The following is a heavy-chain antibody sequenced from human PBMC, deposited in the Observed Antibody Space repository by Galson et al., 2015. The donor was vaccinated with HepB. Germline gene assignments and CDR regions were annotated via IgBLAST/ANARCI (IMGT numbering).Heavy chain of an antibody. J-gene: IGHJ4*02. D-gene: IGHD3-9*01. CDR3: ARVPYDILTGYYKHFDY. CDR1: GYTFTSCG. V-gene: IGHV1-18*01. Sequence: SVKVSCKASGYTFTSCGISWVRQAPGQGLEWMGWISAYNGNTNYAQKLQGRVTMTTDTSTSTAYMELRSLRSDDTAVYYCARVPYDILTGYYKHFDYWGQGTLVTVSS. CDR2: ISAYNGNT.